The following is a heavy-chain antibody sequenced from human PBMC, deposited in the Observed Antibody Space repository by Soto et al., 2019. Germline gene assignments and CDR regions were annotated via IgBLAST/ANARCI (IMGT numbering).Heavy chain of an antibody. V-gene: IGHV4-34*01. D-gene: IGHD3-3*01. CDR3: ARYDFWSGYAGGMDV. CDR2: INHSGST. J-gene: IGHJ6*02. Sequence: SETLSLTCAVYGGSFSCYYWSWLRQPPGKGLEWIGEINHSGSTNYNPSLKSRVTISVDTSKNQFSLKLSSVTAADTAVYYCARYDFWSGYAGGMDVWGQGTTVT. CDR1: GGSFSCYY.